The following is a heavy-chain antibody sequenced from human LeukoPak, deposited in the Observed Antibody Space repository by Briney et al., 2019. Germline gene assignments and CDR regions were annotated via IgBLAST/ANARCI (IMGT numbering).Heavy chain of an antibody. CDR1: GFSFSSYW. J-gene: IGHJ5*02. D-gene: IGHD6-13*01. V-gene: IGHV3-7*01. CDR2: IKEDGSEQ. CDR3: ARDPGAAAHENWFDP. Sequence: GGSLRLSCAASGFSFSSYWMTWVRQAPGKGLEWVANIKEDGSEQYYVESVKGRFTISRDNAKNSLYLQMNNLRVEDTAVYYCARDPGAAAHENWFDPWGQGTPVTVPS.